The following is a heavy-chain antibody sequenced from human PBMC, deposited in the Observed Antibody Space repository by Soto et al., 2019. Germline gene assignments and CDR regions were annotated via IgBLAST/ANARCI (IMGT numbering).Heavy chain of an antibody. CDR3: ARYTYTSRYSYFGMDV. D-gene: IGHD6-13*01. V-gene: IGHV3-49*05. J-gene: IGHJ6*02. CDR2: VRARAYGGTT. Sequence: EVQVVESGGGLVKPGQSLRLSCTASGFTFSDYAMSWFRQAPGKGLEWVGVVRARAYGGTTDYAASVRGTFTISRDDSKSIAYLQMNTLRTEDTAVYYCARYTYTSRYSYFGMDVWGQGTTVTVSS. CDR1: GFTFSDYA.